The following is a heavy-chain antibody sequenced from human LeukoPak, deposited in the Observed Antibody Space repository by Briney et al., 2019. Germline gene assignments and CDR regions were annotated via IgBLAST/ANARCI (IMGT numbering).Heavy chain of an antibody. CDR3: AHRDTTMVRVDF. D-gene: IGHD5-18*01. CDR2: IKSKTDGGTT. Sequence: PSETLSLTCTVSGYSISSGYCWGWVRQPPGKGLEWVGRIKSKTDGGTTDYAAPVKGRFTISRDDSKNTLYLQMNSLTTEDTAVYFCAHRDTTMVRVDFWGQGTLVTVSS. J-gene: IGHJ4*02. V-gene: IGHV3-15*01. CDR1: GYSISSGYC.